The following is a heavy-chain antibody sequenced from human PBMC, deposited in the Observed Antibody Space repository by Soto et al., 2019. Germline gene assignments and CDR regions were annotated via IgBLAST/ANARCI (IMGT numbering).Heavy chain of an antibody. Sequence: ASVKVSCKTSGYSFSNYGVSWVRQVPGQGLEWMGWINTSNGNTKYEQRFQGGVTLTTDPSTSTVFLVLTNLKFDDTAVYYCARGFIPEDYWGQGTLVTVSS. V-gene: IGHV1-18*01. CDR2: INTSNGNT. CDR1: GYSFSNYG. J-gene: IGHJ4*02. CDR3: ARGFIPEDY. D-gene: IGHD3-16*01.